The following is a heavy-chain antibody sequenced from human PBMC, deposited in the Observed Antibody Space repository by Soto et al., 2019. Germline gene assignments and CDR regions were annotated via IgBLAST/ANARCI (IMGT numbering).Heavy chain of an antibody. Sequence: ASVKVSCKVSGYRFTTYGINWVRQAPGQGLEWVGWFNPDNQNTNYAQKFQDRVSLATDSSTNTAYMELRDLRSDDTAVYYCARVRFGDPFDFWGQGSLVTVSS. CDR2: FNPDNQNT. J-gene: IGHJ4*02. V-gene: IGHV1-18*01. D-gene: IGHD3-16*01. CDR3: ARVRFGDPFDF. CDR1: GYRFTTYG.